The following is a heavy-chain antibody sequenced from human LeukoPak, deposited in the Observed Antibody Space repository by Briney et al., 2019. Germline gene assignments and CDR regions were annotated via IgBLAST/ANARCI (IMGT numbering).Heavy chain of an antibody. V-gene: IGHV4-4*09. D-gene: IGHD4-11*01. CDR2: IYTSGST. J-gene: IGHJ6*03. Sequence: SETLSLTCTVSGGSISSYYWSWIRQPPGKGLEWIGYIYTSGSTNYNPSLKSRVTISVDTPKNQFSLKLSSVTAADTAVYYCATHITGAAYSNYVDHYYYYYMDVWGKGTTVTVSS. CDR1: GGSISSYY. CDR3: ATHITGAAYSNYVDHYYYYYMDV.